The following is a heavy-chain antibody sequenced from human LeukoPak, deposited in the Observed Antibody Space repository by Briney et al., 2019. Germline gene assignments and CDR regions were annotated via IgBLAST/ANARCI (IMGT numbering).Heavy chain of an antibody. Sequence: ASVKVSCKASGYTFTGYYMHWVRQAPGQGLEWMGWINPNSGGTNYAQKVQGRVTMTRDTSISTAYMELSRLRSDDTAVYYCARDDYGGNSWSDWGQGTLVTVSS. CDR2: INPNSGGT. D-gene: IGHD4-23*01. V-gene: IGHV1-2*02. CDR3: ARDDYGGNSWSD. CDR1: GYTFTGYY. J-gene: IGHJ4*02.